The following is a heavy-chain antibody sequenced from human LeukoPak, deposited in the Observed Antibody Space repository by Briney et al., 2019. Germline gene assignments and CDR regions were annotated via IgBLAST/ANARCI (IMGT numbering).Heavy chain of an antibody. CDR1: GYTLTGNY. Sequence: ASVKVSCKASGYTLTGNYIHWVRQAPGQGLDWMAWINPNSGGTNYAPKFQGRVTMTRDTSIRTAYMELTRLRSDDTAVYYCARGYSSGWYYFDHWGQGTLVTVSS. D-gene: IGHD6-19*01. CDR3: ARGYSSGWYYFDH. J-gene: IGHJ4*02. CDR2: INPNSGGT. V-gene: IGHV1-2*02.